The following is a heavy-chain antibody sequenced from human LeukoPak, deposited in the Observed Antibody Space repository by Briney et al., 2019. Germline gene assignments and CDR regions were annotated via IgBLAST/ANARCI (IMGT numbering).Heavy chain of an antibody. D-gene: IGHD5-18*01. CDR1: GFTFGDYA. V-gene: IGHV3-23*01. CDR3: AKATRGSAMVMASSNYFDY. Sequence: PGGSLRLSCTASGFTFGDYAMSWVRQAPGKGLEWVSAISGSGGSTYYADSVKGRFTISRDNPKNTLYLQMNSLRAEDTAVYYCAKATRGSAMVMASSNYFDYWGQGTLVTVSS. J-gene: IGHJ4*02. CDR2: ISGSGGST.